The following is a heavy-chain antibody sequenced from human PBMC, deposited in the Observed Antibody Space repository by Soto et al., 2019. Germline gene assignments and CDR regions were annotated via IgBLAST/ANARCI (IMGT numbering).Heavy chain of an antibody. CDR3: ARGGSTIYYVLDY. V-gene: IGHV1-69*13. CDR1: EGTFSSYA. CDR2: IIPIFGTA. J-gene: IGHJ4*02. Sequence: SVKVSCKASEGTFSSYAISWVRQAPGQGLEWMGGIIPIFGTANYAQKFQGRVTITADESTSTAYMELSSLRSEDTAVYYCARGGSTIYYVLDYWGQGTLVTVSS. D-gene: IGHD3-10*02.